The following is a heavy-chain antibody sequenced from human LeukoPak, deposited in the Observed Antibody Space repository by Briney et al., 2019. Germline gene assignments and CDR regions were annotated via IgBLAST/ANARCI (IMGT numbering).Heavy chain of an antibody. CDR3: VGGYCSSGTCYLDY. J-gene: IGHJ4*02. CDR1: GFSFSNYN. D-gene: IGHD2-2*01. Sequence: GGSLRLSCAASGFSFSNYNMNWVRQAPGRGLEWVSSISSSSSYIYYADSLKGRFTISRDNAKNSLYLQVNSLRAEDTAVYFCVGGYCSSGTCYLDYWGQGTLVTVSS. V-gene: IGHV3-21*01. CDR2: ISSSSSYI.